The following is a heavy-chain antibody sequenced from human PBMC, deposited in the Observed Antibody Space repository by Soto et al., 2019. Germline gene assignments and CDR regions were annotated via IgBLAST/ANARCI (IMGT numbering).Heavy chain of an antibody. CDR3: ARDPGRLPHLRYYYYMDV. V-gene: IGHV3-21*01. CDR2: ISSSSSYI. D-gene: IGHD1-1*01. J-gene: IGHJ6*03. CDR1: GFTFSSYS. Sequence: EVQLVESGGGLVKPGGSLRLSCAASGFTFSSYSMNWVRQAPGKGLEWVSSISSSSSYIYYADSVKGRFTISRDNAKNSLYLQMNSLRAEDTAVYYCARDPGRLPHLRYYYYMDVWGKGTTVTVSS.